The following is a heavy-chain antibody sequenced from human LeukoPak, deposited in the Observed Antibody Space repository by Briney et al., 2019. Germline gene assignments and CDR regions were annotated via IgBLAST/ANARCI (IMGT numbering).Heavy chain of an antibody. J-gene: IGHJ4*02. D-gene: IGHD3-22*01. CDR2: TYYRSKWYN. Sequence: SQTLSLTCAISGDSFSSNSAAWNWIRQSPSRGLEWLGRTYYRSKWYNDYAVSVKSRITINPDTSKNQFSLQLNSVTPEDTAVYYCAREGHLNYYDSSGYYGRPVSFDYWGQGTLVTVSS. CDR1: GDSFSSNSAA. V-gene: IGHV6-1*01. CDR3: AREGHLNYYDSSGYYGRPVSFDY.